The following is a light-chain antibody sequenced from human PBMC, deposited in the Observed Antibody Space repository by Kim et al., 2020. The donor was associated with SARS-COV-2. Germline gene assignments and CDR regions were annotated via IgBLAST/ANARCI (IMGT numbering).Light chain of an antibody. CDR3: ATWDGRRRSVI. CDR2: RDD. J-gene: IGLJ2*01. CDR1: NSNIGTNY. Sequence: QRVVISSSGSNSNIGTNYVYWYQQLPGAAPKLLILRDDKRPSEVPDRFSGSKSGISASLVISGLRSEDEADYYCATWDGRRRSVIFGGGTQLTVL. V-gene: IGLV1-47*01.